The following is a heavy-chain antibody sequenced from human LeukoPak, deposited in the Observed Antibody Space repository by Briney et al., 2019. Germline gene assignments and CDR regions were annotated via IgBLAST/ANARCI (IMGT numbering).Heavy chain of an antibody. CDR1: GGSFSGYY. CDR2: IYYSGST. J-gene: IGHJ5*02. D-gene: IGHD3-16*02. V-gene: IGHV4-39*01. CDR3: ARHVRELSTLGWFDP. Sequence: PSETLSLTCAVYGGSFSGYYWGWIRQPPGKGLEWIGSIYYSGSTYYNPSLKSRVTISVDTSKNQFSLKLSSVTAADTAVYYCARHVRELSTLGWFDPWGQGTLVTVSS.